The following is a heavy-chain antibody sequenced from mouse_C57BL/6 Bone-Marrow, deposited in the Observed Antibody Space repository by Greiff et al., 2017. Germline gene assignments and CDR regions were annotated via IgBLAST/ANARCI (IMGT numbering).Heavy chain of an antibody. CDR3: AIEDYYGSTYAMDY. V-gene: IGHV1-75*01. CDR2: IFPGSGST. J-gene: IGHJ4*01. D-gene: IGHD1-1*01. Sequence: QVQLQQSGPELVKPGASVKISCKASGYTFTDYYINWVKQRPGQGLEWIGWIFPGSGSTYYNEKFKCKATLTVDKSSSTAYMLLSSLTSEDSAVYFCAIEDYYGSTYAMDYWGQGTSVTVSS. CDR1: GYTFTDYY.